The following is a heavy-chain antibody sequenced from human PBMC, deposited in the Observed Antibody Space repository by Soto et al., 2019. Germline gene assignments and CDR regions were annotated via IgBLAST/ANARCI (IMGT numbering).Heavy chain of an antibody. J-gene: IGHJ2*01. V-gene: IGHV4-30-4*01. CDR2: IYYSGST. Sequence: QVQLQESGPGLVKPSQTLSLTCTVSGGSISSGDYYWSWIRQPPGKGLEWIGYIYYSGSTYYNPSLKSRVTISVDTSKNQFSLKLSSVTAADTAVYYCARGRDAGTTFWYFDLWGRGTLVTVSS. CDR1: GGSISSGDYY. D-gene: IGHD1-1*01. CDR3: ARGRDAGTTFWYFDL.